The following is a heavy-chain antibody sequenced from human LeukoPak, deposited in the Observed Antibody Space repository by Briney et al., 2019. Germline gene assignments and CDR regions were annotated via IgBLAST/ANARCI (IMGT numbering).Heavy chain of an antibody. D-gene: IGHD3-10*01. V-gene: IGHV3-11*01. CDR2: ISSSGSTI. J-gene: IGHJ4*02. CDR3: AKVAKYYYGSETYYFFEH. Sequence: GGSLRLSCAASGFTFSDYYMSWIRQAPGKGLEWVSYISSSGSTIYYADSVRGRFTISRDNAKNSLYLQMNSLRAEDTAVYYCAKVAKYYYGSETYYFFEHWGQGTPVTASS. CDR1: GFTFSDYY.